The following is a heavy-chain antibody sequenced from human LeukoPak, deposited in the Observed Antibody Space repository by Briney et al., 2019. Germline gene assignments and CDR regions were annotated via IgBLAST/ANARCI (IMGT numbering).Heavy chain of an antibody. J-gene: IGHJ5*02. CDR1: GYTFTSYY. Sequence: GASVKVSCKASGYTFTSYYMHWVRQAPGQGLEWMGIINPSGGSTSYAQKFQGRVTMTRDTSMSTVYMELSSLRSEDTAVYYCARVMGITIFGVVIYNWFDPWGQGTLVTVSS. CDR3: ARVMGITIFGVVIYNWFDP. V-gene: IGHV1-46*03. D-gene: IGHD3-3*01. CDR2: INPSGGST.